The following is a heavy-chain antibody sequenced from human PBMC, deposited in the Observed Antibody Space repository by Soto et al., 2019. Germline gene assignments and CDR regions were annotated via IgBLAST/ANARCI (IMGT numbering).Heavy chain of an antibody. J-gene: IGHJ4*02. CDR1: GVSVTSAGYH. V-gene: IGHV4-61*08. CDR3: GVYKAGSGGNGY. D-gene: IGHD6-19*01. CDR2: QTGST. Sequence: QVQVQESGPGLVKPSETLSLTCTVSGVSVTSAGYHLIWIRQPPGKGLEWIGQTGSTNYNPSLKSRITISVDTSKNQFSLNLSSVTSADTAIYYCGVYKAGSGGNGYCGQGTLVTISS.